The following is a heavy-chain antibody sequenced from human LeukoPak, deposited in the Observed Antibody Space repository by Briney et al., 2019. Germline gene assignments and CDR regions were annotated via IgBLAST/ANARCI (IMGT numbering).Heavy chain of an antibody. CDR3: ARIGAAAGTLYYYYYYKDV. CDR2: IKQDGSEK. Sequence: GGSLRLSCAASGFTFSSYWMSWVRQAPGKGLEWVANIKQDGSEKYYVDSVKGRFTISRDNAKNSLYLQMNSLRAEDTAVYYCARIGAAAGTLYYYYYYKDVWGKGTTVTVSS. J-gene: IGHJ6*03. D-gene: IGHD6-13*01. CDR1: GFTFSSYW. V-gene: IGHV3-7*01.